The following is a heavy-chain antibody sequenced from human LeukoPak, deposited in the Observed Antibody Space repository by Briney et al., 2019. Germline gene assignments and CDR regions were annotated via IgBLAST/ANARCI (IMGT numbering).Heavy chain of an antibody. CDR2: INHSGST. Sequence: SETLSLTCAVHGGSLSGYIWSWIRQPPGKGVEWIGEINHSGSTDYNPSLKSRVTMSVDTSRNQFSLKLNSVTAADAAVYYCVRADGRDGYRGLVDYWGQGTLVTVSA. D-gene: IGHD5-24*01. CDR3: VRADGRDGYRGLVDY. CDR1: GGSLSGYI. J-gene: IGHJ4*02. V-gene: IGHV4-34*01.